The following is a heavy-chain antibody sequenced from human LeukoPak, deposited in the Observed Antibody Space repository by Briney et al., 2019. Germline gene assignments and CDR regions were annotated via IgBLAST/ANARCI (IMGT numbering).Heavy chain of an antibody. D-gene: IGHD3-22*01. J-gene: IGHJ4*02. V-gene: IGHV4-61*01. CDR3: ARDHYYDSSGYDY. CDR2: INHSGST. Sequence: PSETLSLTCTVSGGSVSSGSYYWSWIRQPPGKGLEWIGEINHSGSTNYNPSLKSRVTISVDTSKNQFSLKLSSVTAADTAVYYCARDHYYDSSGYDYWGQGTLVTVSS. CDR1: GGSVSSGSYY.